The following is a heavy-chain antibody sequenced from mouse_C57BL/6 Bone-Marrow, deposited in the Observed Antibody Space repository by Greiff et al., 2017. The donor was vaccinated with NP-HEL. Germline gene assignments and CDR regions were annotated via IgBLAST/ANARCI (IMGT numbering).Heavy chain of an antibody. J-gene: IGHJ2*01. CDR2: IDPENGDT. CDR1: GFNIQDDY. CDR3: TVDDHFDY. Sequence: VQLQQSGAELVRPGASVKLSCTASGFNIQDDYMHWVKQRPEQGLEWIGWIDPENGDTEYASKFQGEATITADTSSNTAYLQLSSLTSEDTAVYYCTVDDHFDYWGQGTTLTVSS. V-gene: IGHV14-4*01. D-gene: IGHD2-3*01.